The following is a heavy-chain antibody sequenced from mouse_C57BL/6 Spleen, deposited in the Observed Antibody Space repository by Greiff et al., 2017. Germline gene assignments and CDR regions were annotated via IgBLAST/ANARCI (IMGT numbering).Heavy chain of an antibody. CDR1: GFTFSNYW. Sequence: EVQRVESGGGLVQPGGSMKLSCVASGFTFSNYWMNWVRQSPEKGLEWVAQIRLKSDNYATHYAESVKGRFTISRDDSKSSVYLQMNNLRAEDTGIYYCTVWGLTSSGDYFDYWGQGTTLTVSS. V-gene: IGHV6-3*01. CDR3: TVWGLTSSGDYFDY. D-gene: IGHD3-2*02. J-gene: IGHJ2*01. CDR2: IRLKSDNYAT.